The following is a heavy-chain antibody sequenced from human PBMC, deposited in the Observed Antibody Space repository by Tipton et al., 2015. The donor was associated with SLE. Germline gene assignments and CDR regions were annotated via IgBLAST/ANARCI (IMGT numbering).Heavy chain of an antibody. CDR3: ARDYDFWSGYYHDAFDI. V-gene: IGHV4-61*09. Sequence: TLSLTCTVSGGSISSGSYYWSWIRQPAGKGLEWIGHIYTSGSTNYNPSLKSRVTMSVDTSKNQFSLKLSSVTAADTAVYYCARDYDFWSGYYHDAFDIWGQGTMVTVPS. CDR1: GGSISSGSYY. J-gene: IGHJ3*02. D-gene: IGHD3-3*01. CDR2: IYTSGST.